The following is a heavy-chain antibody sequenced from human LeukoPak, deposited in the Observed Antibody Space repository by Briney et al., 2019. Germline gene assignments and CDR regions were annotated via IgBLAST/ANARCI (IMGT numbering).Heavy chain of an antibody. CDR1: GFTFSSYT. V-gene: IGHV3-21*01. D-gene: IGHD3-22*01. J-gene: IGHJ4*02. CDR3: VRVGDYYDSGGYQGFDY. Sequence: GGSLRLSCAASGFTFSSYTMNWVRQAPGKGLEWVSSISSSSYYIYYADSVKGRFTISRDNAKNSVYLQMNSLRDEDTAVYYCVRVGDYYDSGGYQGFDYWGQGTLVIVSS. CDR2: ISSSSYYI.